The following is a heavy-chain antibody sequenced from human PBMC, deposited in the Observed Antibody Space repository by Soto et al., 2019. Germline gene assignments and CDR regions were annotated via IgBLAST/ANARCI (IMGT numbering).Heavy chain of an antibody. CDR3: AAGGGHPRDD. Sequence: QLQLQESGSGLVKPSQTLSLTCAVSGGSISSGGYSWSWIRQPPGKGLEWIGYIYHSGSTYYNPSLKGRVTTSIDRSKNQFSLKLSAGTAADTAAYYCAAGGGHPRDDWGQGTMVTVSS. CDR1: GGSISSGGYS. CDR2: IYHSGST. D-gene: IGHD3-10*01. V-gene: IGHV4-30-2*01. J-gene: IGHJ4*02.